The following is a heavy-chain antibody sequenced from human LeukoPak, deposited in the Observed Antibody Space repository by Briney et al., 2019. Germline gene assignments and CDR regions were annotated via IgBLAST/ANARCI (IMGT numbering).Heavy chain of an antibody. CDR3: ARTEEDCFDY. CDR1: GHTFSHSG. CDR2: ISAYNGNT. Sequence: GAPVKVSCKASGHTFSHSGFRWVRQAPGQGLEWIGWISAYNGNTKSVQKLQGRVTMTTDTSTSTAYMELRSRRYDDTAVYYCARTEEDCFDYWGQGTPVTVSS. J-gene: IGHJ4*02. V-gene: IGHV1-18*01. D-gene: IGHD1-14*01.